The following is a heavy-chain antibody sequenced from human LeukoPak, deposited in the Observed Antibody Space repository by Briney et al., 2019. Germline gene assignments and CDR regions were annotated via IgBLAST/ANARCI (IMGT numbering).Heavy chain of an antibody. D-gene: IGHD6-19*01. Sequence: GASVKVSCKASGYTFTSYGISWVRQAPGQGLEWMGWISAYNGNTNYAQKLQGRVTMTTDTSTSTAYMELRSLRSDDTAVYYCARDSSGWWGGGYFDYWGQGTLVTVSS. V-gene: IGHV1-18*01. J-gene: IGHJ4*02. CDR1: GYTFTSYG. CDR3: ARDSSGWWGGGYFDY. CDR2: ISAYNGNT.